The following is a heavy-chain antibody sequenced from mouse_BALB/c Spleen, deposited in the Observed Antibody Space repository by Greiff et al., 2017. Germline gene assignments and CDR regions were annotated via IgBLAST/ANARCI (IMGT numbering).Heavy chain of an antibody. CDR2: IDPSDSYT. J-gene: IGHJ4*01. V-gene: IGHV1-69*02. D-gene: IGHD1-1*01. CDR1: GYTFTSYW. Sequence: VQLQQPGAELVKPGASVKLSCKASGYTFTSYWMHWVKQRPGQGLEWIGEIDPSDSYTNYNQKFKGKATLTVDKSSSTAYMQLSSLTSEDSAVYYCARGYYGSSYVGAMDYWGQGTSVTVSS. CDR3: ARGYYGSSYVGAMDY.